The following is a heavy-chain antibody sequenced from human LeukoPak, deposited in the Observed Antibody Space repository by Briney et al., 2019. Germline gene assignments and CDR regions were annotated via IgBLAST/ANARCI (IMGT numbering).Heavy chain of an antibody. V-gene: IGHV4-31*03. D-gene: IGHD2-15*01. CDR2: IYYSGST. CDR3: AREGCSGGSCLIDY. J-gene: IGHJ4*02. CDR1: GGSISGGGYY. Sequence: PSETLSLTCTVSGGSISGGGYYWSWIRQHPGKGLEWIGYIYYSGSTYYNPSLKSRVTISVDTSKNQFSLKLSSVTAADTAVYYCAREGCSGGSCLIDYWGQGTLVTVSS.